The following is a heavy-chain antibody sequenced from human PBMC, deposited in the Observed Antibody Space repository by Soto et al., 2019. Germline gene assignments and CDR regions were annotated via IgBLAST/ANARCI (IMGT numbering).Heavy chain of an antibody. V-gene: IGHV5-51*01. CDR3: ASPGDYYGSGSYPAH. D-gene: IGHD3-10*01. Sequence: GASLKISCKGSGYSFTSYWIGWVRQMPGKGLEWMGIIYPGDSDTRYSPSFQGQVTISADKSISTAYLQWSSLKASDTAVYYCASPGDYYGSGSYPAHWGQGTLVTVSS. CDR1: GYSFTSYW. J-gene: IGHJ4*02. CDR2: IYPGDSDT.